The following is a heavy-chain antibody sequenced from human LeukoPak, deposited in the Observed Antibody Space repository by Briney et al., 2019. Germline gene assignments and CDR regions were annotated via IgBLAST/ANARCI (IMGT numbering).Heavy chain of an antibody. CDR1: GFTFSSYG. CDR3: AKDIGDTPFDY. Sequence: PGGSLRLSCAASGFTFSSYGMHWVRQAPGKGLEWVAVISYDGSNKYYADSVKGRFTISRDNSKNTLYLQMNSLRAEDTAVYYCAKDIGDTPFDYWGQGTLVTVSS. CDR2: ISYDGSNK. J-gene: IGHJ4*02. V-gene: IGHV3-30*18. D-gene: IGHD4-17*01.